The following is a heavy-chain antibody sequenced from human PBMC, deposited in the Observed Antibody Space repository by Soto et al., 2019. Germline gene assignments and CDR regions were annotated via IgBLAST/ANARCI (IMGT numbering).Heavy chain of an antibody. V-gene: IGHV4-34*01. CDR2: INHSGST. J-gene: IGHJ3*02. Sequence: SETLSLTCAVYGGSFSGYYWSWIRQPPGKGLEWIGEINHSGSTNYNPSLKSRVTISVDRSKNHFFLNLTSVTAADTAVYYCATYRKFFQIWGQGTKVTVSS. CDR1: GGSFSGYY. CDR3: ATYRKFFQI.